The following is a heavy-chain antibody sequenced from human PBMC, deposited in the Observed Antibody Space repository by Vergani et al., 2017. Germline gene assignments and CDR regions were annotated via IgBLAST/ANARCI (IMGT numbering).Heavy chain of an antibody. J-gene: IGHJ4*02. D-gene: IGHD1-14*01. Sequence: QVQLQESGPGLVKPSQTLSLTCTVSGGSISSGSYYWSWIRQPAGKGLEWIGRIYTSRSTNYNPSLKSRVTISVDTSKNQFSLKLSSVTAADTAVYYCARGPPGLGPSYWGQGTLVTVSS. V-gene: IGHV4-61*02. CDR3: ARGPPGLGPSY. CDR2: IYTSRST. CDR1: GGSISSGSYY.